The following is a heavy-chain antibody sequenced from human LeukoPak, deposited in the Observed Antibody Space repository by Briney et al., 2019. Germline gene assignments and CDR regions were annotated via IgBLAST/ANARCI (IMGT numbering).Heavy chain of an antibody. V-gene: IGHV4-59*11. J-gene: IGHJ5*02. CDR3: ARDPRPVTEPRRRSSWYGGWFDP. CDR1: GGSISSHY. D-gene: IGHD6-13*01. CDR2: IYYSGST. Sequence: SETLPLTCTVSGGSISSHYWSWIRQPPGKGLEWIGYIYYSGSTNYNPSLKSRVTISVDTSKNQFSLKLSSVTAADTAVYYCARDPRPVTEPRRRSSWYGGWFDPWGQGTLVTVSS.